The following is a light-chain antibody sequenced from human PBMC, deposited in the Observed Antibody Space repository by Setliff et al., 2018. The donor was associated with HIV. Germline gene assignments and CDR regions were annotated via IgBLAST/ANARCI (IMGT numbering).Light chain of an antibody. V-gene: IGLV1-44*01. J-gene: IGLJ3*02. CDR1: SSNIGGNT. CDR3: ATWDDSLIGHWV. CDR2: SNN. Sequence: VLTQPPSASGTPGQRVTISCSGSSSNIGGNTVDWYQQLPGTAPKLLIYSNNQRPSGVPDRFSGSKSGTSASLAISGLQSEDEADYYCATWDDSLIGHWVFGGGTKVTVL.